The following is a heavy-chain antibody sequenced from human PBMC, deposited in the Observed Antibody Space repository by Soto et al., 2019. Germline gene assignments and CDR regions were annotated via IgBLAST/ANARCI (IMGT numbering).Heavy chain of an antibody. CDR1: GFNFKAYG. CDR3: AVGGGDLSLTPFDY. D-gene: IGHD3-16*02. J-gene: IGHJ4*02. Sequence: QVHLVESGGGVVQPGRSLRLSCVASGFNFKAYGMHWVRQAPGKGLEWVAVISTDGTKQHHADSVKGRLTITGENFTISLLRQMNSLIPEGRADDFCAVGGGDLSLTPFDYWGQGTLVTVSS. CDR2: ISTDGTKQ. V-gene: IGHV3-30-3*01.